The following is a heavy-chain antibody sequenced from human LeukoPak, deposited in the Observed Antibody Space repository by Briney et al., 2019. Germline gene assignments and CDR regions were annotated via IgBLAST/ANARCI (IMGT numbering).Heavy chain of an antibody. CDR2: IFTSGST. J-gene: IGHJ3*02. D-gene: IGHD6-13*01. V-gene: IGHV4-4*07. CDR1: GGSINSFY. Sequence: SETLSLTCTVSGGSINSFYWSWIRQPAGKGLEWIGHIFTSGSTNYSPSLKSRVTMSVVASKNQFSLKLSSVTAADTAVYYCARVSTLYSRRPAAFDIWGQGTMVTVSS. CDR3: ARVSTLYSRRPAAFDI.